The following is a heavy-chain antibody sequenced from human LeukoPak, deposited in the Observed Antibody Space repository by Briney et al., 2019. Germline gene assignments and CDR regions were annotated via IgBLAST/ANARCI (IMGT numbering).Heavy chain of an antibody. V-gene: IGHV4-34*01. CDR2: INHSGST. CDR3: ARGRGDYDFWSGYPRFFDY. J-gene: IGHJ4*02. CDR1: GGSFSGYY. Sequence: SETLSLTCAVYGGSFSGYYWRWIRQPPGKGLGWIGEINHSGSTNYNPSLKSRVTISVDTSKNQFSLKLSSVTAADTAVYYCARGRGDYDFWSGYPRFFDYWGQGTLVTVSS. D-gene: IGHD3-3*01.